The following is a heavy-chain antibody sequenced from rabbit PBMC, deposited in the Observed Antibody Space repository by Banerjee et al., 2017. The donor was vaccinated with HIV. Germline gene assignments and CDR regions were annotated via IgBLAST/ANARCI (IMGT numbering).Heavy chain of an antibody. Sequence: QEQLEESGGDLVKPEGSLTLTCTASGFSFSSGYWICWVRQAPGKGLEWIACIYVGSNDNTYYATWAKGRFTISKTSSTAVTLQMTSLTAADTATYFCARDTISDYYFNLWGQGTLVTVS. V-gene: IGHV1S45*01. CDR2: IYVGSNDNT. CDR3: ARDTISDYYFNL. CDR1: GFSFSSGYW. J-gene: IGHJ4*01. D-gene: IGHD1-1*01.